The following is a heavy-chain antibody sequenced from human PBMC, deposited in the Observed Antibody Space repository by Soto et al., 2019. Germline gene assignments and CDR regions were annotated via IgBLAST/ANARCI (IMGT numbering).Heavy chain of an antibody. CDR3: ARGLGYYYDSSGPGEH. Sequence: EVQLVESGGHLVQPGGSLRLSCAASGFTFSSYWMHWVRQAPGKGLVWVSSIDSDGSDIAYADSVKGRITIARDNSKNTLYLQMNSLRSEDTAVYYCARGLGYYYDSSGPGEHCGQGILVTVSS. V-gene: IGHV3-74*01. D-gene: IGHD3-22*01. CDR1: GFTFSSYW. J-gene: IGHJ1*01. CDR2: IDSDGSDI.